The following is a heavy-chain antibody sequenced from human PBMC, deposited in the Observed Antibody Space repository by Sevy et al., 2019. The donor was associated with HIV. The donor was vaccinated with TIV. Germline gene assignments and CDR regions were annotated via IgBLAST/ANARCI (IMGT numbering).Heavy chain of an antibody. CDR2: ISWNSGSI. Sequence: GGSLRLSCAASGFTFDDYAMHWVRQAPGKGLEWVSGISWNSGSIGYADSVKGRFTISRDNAKHSLYLQMNSLRAEDTAVYYCVREGLGGFSYSLDCWGQGTLVTVSS. CDR1: GFTFDDYA. J-gene: IGHJ4*02. V-gene: IGHV3-9*01. CDR3: VREGLGGFSYSLDC. D-gene: IGHD5-18*01.